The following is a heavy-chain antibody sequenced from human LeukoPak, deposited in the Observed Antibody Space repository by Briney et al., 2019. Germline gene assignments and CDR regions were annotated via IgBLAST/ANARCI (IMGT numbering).Heavy chain of an antibody. V-gene: IGHV3-23*01. CDR2: ISSSGGSA. J-gene: IGHJ4*02. Sequence: PGGSLRLSCAASGFTFSSYAMSWVRQAPGKGLEWVATISSSGGSAYYADSVKGRFTVSRDNSKNTLYLQINSLRGEDTAVYYCAKGKYSSGGVPDYWGQGTLVTVSS. D-gene: IGHD6-19*01. CDR1: GFTFSSYA. CDR3: AKGKYSSGGVPDY.